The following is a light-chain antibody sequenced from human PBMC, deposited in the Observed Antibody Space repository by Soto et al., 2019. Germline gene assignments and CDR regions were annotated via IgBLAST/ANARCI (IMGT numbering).Light chain of an antibody. CDR2: GAS. Sequence: ETVLTQSPGSLSLSPGERGTLXCSASQSIGSNIDWYQHRTGQAPRPLFYGASSRDTGITEMFSGSGYGTDFNITINRLEPEDFAVYDCEQYDKSITFGGGTKVDIK. CDR3: EQYDKSIT. J-gene: IGKJ4*01. CDR1: QSIGSN. V-gene: IGKV3-20*01.